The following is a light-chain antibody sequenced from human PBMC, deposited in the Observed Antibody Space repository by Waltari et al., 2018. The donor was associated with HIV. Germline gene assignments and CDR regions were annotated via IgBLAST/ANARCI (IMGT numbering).Light chain of an antibody. Sequence: QSALTQPASVSGSPGQSITISCTGTSSDIGAYNLVSWYQQNPGTAPKLMIFEVTKRPSGFSDRFSGSRSGNTASMTISGLQAEDEGDYHCCSYTGTGVVFGGGTKLTVL. CDR2: EVT. CDR3: CSYTGTGVV. V-gene: IGLV2-23*02. CDR1: SSDIGAYNL. J-gene: IGLJ2*01.